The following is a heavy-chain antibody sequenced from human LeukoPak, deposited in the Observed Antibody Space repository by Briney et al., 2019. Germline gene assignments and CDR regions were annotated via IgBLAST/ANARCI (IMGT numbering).Heavy chain of an antibody. J-gene: IGHJ4*02. CDR2: ISDSGDYT. D-gene: IGHD2-8*01. CDR3: AKDTSIGKYSTNGVCSPFDY. Sequence: GGSLRLSCAGSGFTFSSYAMSWVRQAPGQGLEWVSVISDSGDYTSYADSVRGRFTISRDNSRNTPYLQMISLRPEDTAVYYCAKDTSIGKYSTNGVCSPFDYWGQGTLVTVSS. CDR1: GFTFSSYA. V-gene: IGHV3-23*01.